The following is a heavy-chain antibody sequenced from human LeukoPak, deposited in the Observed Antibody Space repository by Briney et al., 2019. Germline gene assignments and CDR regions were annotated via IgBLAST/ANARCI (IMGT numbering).Heavy chain of an antibody. CDR3: ARHSGTDTGNVDY. CDR1: GGSISSSSYY. D-gene: IGHD1-26*01. CDR2: IYYSGST. J-gene: IGHJ4*02. V-gene: IGHV4-39*01. Sequence: SETLSLTCTVSGGSISSSSYYWGWIRQPPGKGLEWIGSIYYSGSTYYNPSLKSRVTITVDTSKNQFSLKLSSVTAADTAVYYCARHSGTDTGNVDYWGQGTLVTVSS.